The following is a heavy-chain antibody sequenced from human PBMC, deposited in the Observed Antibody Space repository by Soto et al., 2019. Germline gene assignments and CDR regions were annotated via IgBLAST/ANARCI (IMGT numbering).Heavy chain of an antibody. V-gene: IGHV1-69*06. Sequence: VKVSCKASGGPFISYAISWVRQAPEQGLEWMGGIIPIFGTANYAQKFQGRVTITADKSTSTAYMELSSLRSEGTAVYYCARGRRLARGYYGMDVWGQGTTVTVSS. D-gene: IGHD5-12*01. J-gene: IGHJ6*02. CDR3: ARGRRLARGYYGMDV. CDR1: GGPFISYA. CDR2: IIPIFGTA.